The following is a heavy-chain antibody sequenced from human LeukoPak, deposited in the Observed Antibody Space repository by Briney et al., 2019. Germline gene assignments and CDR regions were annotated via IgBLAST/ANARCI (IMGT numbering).Heavy chain of an antibody. CDR1: GGSISSSSYY. J-gene: IGHJ3*01. Sequence: SETLSLTCTVSGGSISSSSYYWGWIRQPPGKGLEWIGSIYYSGSTYYNPSLKSRVTISVDTSKNQLSLKVTSVTATDTAMYYCARAGRETAIVTYPWDAFDFWGQGTMVIVSS. D-gene: IGHD5-18*01. CDR3: ARAGRETAIVTYPWDAFDF. CDR2: IYYSGST. V-gene: IGHV4-39*01.